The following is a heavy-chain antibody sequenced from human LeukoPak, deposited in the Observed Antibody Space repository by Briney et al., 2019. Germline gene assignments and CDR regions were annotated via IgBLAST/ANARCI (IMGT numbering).Heavy chain of an antibody. J-gene: IGHJ4*02. Sequence: SETLSLTCTVSGGSISSYYWSWIRQPPGKGLEWIGSIYYSGSTYYNPSLKSRVTISVDTSKNQFSLKLSSVTAADTAVYYCAKGYSSSSFVDYWGQGTLVTVSS. V-gene: IGHV4-39*07. CDR3: AKGYSSSSFVDY. CDR2: IYYSGST. D-gene: IGHD6-6*01. CDR1: GGSISSYY.